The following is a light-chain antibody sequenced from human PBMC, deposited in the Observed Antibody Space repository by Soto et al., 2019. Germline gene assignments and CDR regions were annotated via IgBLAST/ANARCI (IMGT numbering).Light chain of an antibody. CDR3: LQDYNNPWT. Sequence: AIQMTQSPSSLSASVGDRVTITCRASQDIRKDLGWYQQKPGKAPKLLIYAASNLESGVPSRFRGSGSGTDFTLTISSLQPEDFATYYCLQDYNNPWTFGQGTKLDIK. V-gene: IGKV1-6*01. CDR2: AAS. CDR1: QDIRKD. J-gene: IGKJ1*01.